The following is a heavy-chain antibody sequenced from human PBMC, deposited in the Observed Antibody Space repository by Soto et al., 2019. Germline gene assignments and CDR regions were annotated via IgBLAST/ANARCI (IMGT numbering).Heavy chain of an antibody. CDR2: IXXSXXXX. J-gene: IGHJ4*02. Sequence: GGSLRISCAASGFTFSSYSINWVRQAPGKGLXWVXSIXXSXXXXXYXXSVKGRFTISRDNAKNSLYLQMNSLRAEDTAVYYCARAEWELTPFDYWGQGTLVTVSS. CDR3: ARAEWELTPFDY. V-gene: IGHV3-21*01. CDR1: GFTFSSYS. D-gene: IGHD1-26*01.